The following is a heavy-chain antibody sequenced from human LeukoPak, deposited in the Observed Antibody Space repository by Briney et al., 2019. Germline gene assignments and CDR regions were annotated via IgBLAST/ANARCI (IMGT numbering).Heavy chain of an antibody. Sequence: SETLSLTCTVSDGSVSSHYWSWIRQPPGKGLEWIGFIYASGVTNYHPALRSRLTISIDTSKDQVSLKLTSVTAADTAVYYCARRRSYMDAWGKGTKVIVSS. CDR3: ARRRSYMDA. V-gene: IGHV4-4*09. CDR1: DGSVSSHY. J-gene: IGHJ6*03. CDR2: IYASGVT.